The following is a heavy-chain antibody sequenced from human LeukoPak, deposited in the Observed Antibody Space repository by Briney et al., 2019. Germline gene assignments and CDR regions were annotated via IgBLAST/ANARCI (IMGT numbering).Heavy chain of an antibody. J-gene: IGHJ4*02. CDR1: GFSFSTFG. CDR3: AKDSILGDGFWDFDH. CDR2: IYGSVGTT. V-gene: IGHV3-23*01. D-gene: IGHD3/OR15-3a*01. Sequence: GGSLRLSCAVSGFSFSTFGMSWVRQAPGKGLEWVSCIYGSVGTTQYADSVKGRFTISRDKSNNMLYLQMNSLRVEDTAVYYCAKDSILGDGFWDFDHWGQGTLVTVSS.